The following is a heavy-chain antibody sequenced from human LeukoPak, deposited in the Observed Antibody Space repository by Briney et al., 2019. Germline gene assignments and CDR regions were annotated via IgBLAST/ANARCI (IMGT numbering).Heavy chain of an antibody. V-gene: IGHV4-30-2*01. J-gene: IGHJ4*02. CDR3: ARERRYGGFDY. Sequence: SETLSLTCTVSGGSISSGGYYWSWIRQPPGKGLEWIGYIYHSGSTNYNPSLKSRVTISVDKSKNQFSLKLSSVTAADTAVYYCARERRYGGFDYWGQGTLVTVSS. CDR2: IYHSGST. D-gene: IGHD3-9*01. CDR1: GGSISSGGYY.